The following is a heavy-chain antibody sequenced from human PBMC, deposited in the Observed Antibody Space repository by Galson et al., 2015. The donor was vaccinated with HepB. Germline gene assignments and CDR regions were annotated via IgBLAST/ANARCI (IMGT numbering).Heavy chain of an antibody. Sequence: SLRLSCAASGFTFSSYSMNWVRQAPGKGLEWVSSISSSSSYIYYADSVKGRFTISRDNAKNSLYLQMNSLRAEDTAVYYCARDKTGEDMITFGGVIVRGAFDIWGQGTMVTVSS. CDR3: ARDKTGEDMITFGGVIVRGAFDI. V-gene: IGHV3-21*01. CDR2: ISSSSSYI. D-gene: IGHD3-16*02. CDR1: GFTFSSYS. J-gene: IGHJ3*02.